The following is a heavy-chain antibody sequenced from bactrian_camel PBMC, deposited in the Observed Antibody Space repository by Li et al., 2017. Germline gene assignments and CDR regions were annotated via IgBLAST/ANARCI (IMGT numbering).Heavy chain of an antibody. D-gene: IGHD1*01. J-gene: IGHJ6*01. Sequence: DVQLVESGGGSVQAGGSLRLSCAASGYTSSTYCMGWFRQAPGKEREGVAAIDSDGSTSYVDSVKGRFTISRDNAKNTVYLQLNSLKPEGTAVYYCVRHYRLEWYSRHEFGYWGQGTQVTVS. V-gene: IGHV3S10*01. CDR2: IDSDGST. CDR3: VRHYRLEWYSRHEFGY. CDR1: GYTSSTYC.